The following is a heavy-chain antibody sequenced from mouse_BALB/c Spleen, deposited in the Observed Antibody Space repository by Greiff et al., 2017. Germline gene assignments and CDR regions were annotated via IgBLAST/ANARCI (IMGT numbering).Heavy chain of an antibody. J-gene: IGHJ4*01. CDR1: GYTFTDYA. Sequence: VQLVESGAELVRPGVSVKISCKGSGYTFTDYAMHWVKQSHAKSLEWIGVISTYYGDASYNQKFKGKATMTVDKSSSTAYMELARLTSEDSAIYYCARWGGMDYWGQGTSVTVSS. CDR2: ISTYYGDA. CDR3: ARWGGMDY. V-gene: IGHV1S137*01.